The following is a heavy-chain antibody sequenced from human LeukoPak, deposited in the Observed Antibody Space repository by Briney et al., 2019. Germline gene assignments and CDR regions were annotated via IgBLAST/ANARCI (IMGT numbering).Heavy chain of an antibody. J-gene: IGHJ4*02. CDR3: ASTVAGMRH. D-gene: IGHD6-13*01. CDR2: IYYSGST. V-gene: IGHV4-30-4*01. CDR1: GGSISRGDYY. Sequence: PSQTLSLTCTVPGGSISRGDYYWSWIRQPPGKGPEWIGYIYYSGSTYYNPSLKSRVTISVDTSKNQFSLKLSSVTAADTAVYYCASTVAGMRHWGQGTLVTVSS.